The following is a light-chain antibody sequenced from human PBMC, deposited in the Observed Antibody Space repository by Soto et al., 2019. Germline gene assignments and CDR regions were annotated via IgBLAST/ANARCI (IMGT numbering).Light chain of an antibody. CDR2: EGT. CDR1: PSNVGGYNL. J-gene: IGLJ1*01. CDR3: CSYAGNGYV. V-gene: IGLV2-23*01. Sequence: QSALTQPASVSGSPGQSITISSTGTPSNVGGYNLVSWYQQHPGRAPELIIYEGTQRPSGVSARFSGSKSGNTASLTISGLQADDEADYYCCSYAGNGYVFGTGTKLTVL.